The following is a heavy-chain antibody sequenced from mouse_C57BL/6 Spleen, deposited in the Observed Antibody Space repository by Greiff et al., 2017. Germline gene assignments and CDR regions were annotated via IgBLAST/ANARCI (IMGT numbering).Heavy chain of an antibody. V-gene: IGHV1-81*01. Sequence: VQLQESGAELARPGASVKLSCKASGYTFTSYGISWVKQRTGQGLEWIGEIYPKSGSTNYNEKFKGKATLTADKSSSTAYMELRSLTSEDSAVEVCARGDYGNPSYFDYWGQGTTLTVSS. CDR2: IYPKSGST. J-gene: IGHJ2*01. CDR3: ARGDYGNPSYFDY. CDR1: GYTFTSYG. D-gene: IGHD2-1*01.